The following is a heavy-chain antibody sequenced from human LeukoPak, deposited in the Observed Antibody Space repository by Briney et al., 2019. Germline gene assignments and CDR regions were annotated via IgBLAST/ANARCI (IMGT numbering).Heavy chain of an antibody. J-gene: IGHJ4*02. V-gene: IGHV4-59*01. CDR2: SYHRGST. Sequence: SETLSLTCTVSGGSISSDYWSWIRQSPGKGLEWIGWSYHRGSTSYNPSLKSRVAISVDTSKNQFSLKLSSVTAADTVMYYCARDRELGYWGQGTLVIVSS. CDR1: GGSISSDY. CDR3: ARDRELGY. D-gene: IGHD1-1*01.